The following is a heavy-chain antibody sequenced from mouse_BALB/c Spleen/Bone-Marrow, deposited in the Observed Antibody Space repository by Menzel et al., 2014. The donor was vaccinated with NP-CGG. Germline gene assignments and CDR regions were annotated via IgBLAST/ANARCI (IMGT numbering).Heavy chain of an antibody. CDR2: IYPGDGDT. D-gene: IGHD5-5*01. V-gene: IGHV1-82*01. CDR3: ARHYLYYFDY. CDR1: GYAFSSSW. J-gene: IGHJ2*01. Sequence: QVQLQQSGPELVKPGASVKISCKASGYAFSSSWMNWVKQRPGQGLEWIGRIYPGDGDTNYNGKFKGKATLTADKSSSTAYMQLSSLPSVDSAVYFCARHYLYYFDYWGQGTTLTVSS.